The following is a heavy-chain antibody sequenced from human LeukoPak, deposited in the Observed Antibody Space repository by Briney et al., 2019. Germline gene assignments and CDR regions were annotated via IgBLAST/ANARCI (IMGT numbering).Heavy chain of an antibody. J-gene: IGHJ6*03. V-gene: IGHV4-59*01. CDR1: GGSFSGYY. D-gene: IGHD4-11*01. CDR3: ARGRVSSSTWYSTYYYFFYMDF. Sequence: PSETLPLTCAVYGGSFSGYYWSWIRQPPGKGLEWIGYVDHTGSTKFNPSLNGRVSISRDTSNNFFSLRLRSVTAADTAVYFCARGRVSSSTWYSTYYYFFYMDFWGKGTTVTVSS. CDR2: VDHTGST.